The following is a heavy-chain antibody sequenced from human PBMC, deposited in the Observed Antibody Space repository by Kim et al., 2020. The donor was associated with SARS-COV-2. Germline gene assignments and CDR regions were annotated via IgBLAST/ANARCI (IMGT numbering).Heavy chain of an antibody. CDR3: ARGHDYADAFDI. Sequence: SVKVSCKASGGTFSSYAISWVRQAPGQGLEWMGRIIPILGIANYAQKFQGRVTITADKSTSTAYMELSSLRSEDTAVHYCARGHDYADAFDIWGQGTMV. V-gene: IGHV1-69*04. CDR2: IIPILGIA. CDR1: GGTFSSYA. J-gene: IGHJ3*02. D-gene: IGHD4-17*01.